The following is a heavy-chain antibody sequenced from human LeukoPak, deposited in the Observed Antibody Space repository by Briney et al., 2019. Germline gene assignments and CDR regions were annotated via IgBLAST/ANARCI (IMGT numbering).Heavy chain of an antibody. J-gene: IGHJ4*02. V-gene: IGHV4-30-2*01. CDR1: GGSISSGGYS. CDR2: IYHSGST. Sequence: SETLSLTCAVSGGSISSGGYSWSWIRQPPGKGLEWIGYIYHSGSTYYNPSLKSRVTISVDRSKNQFSLKLSSVTAADTAVYYCARTRYYDSSGYYHYYFDYWGQGTLVTVSS. CDR3: ARTRYYDSSGYYHYYFDY. D-gene: IGHD3-22*01.